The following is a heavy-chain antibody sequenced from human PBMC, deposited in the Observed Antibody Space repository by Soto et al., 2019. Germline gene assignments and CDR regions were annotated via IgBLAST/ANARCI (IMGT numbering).Heavy chain of an antibody. D-gene: IGHD2-2*01. CDR2: ISYDGSNK. CDR1: GFTFSSYG. Sequence: QVQLVESGGGVVQPGRSLRLSCAASGFTFSSYGMHWVRQAPGKGLEWVAVISYDGSNKYYADSVKGRFTISRDNSKNTLYLQMNSLRAEDTAVYYCAKADQPGLGMDVWGQGTTVTVSS. V-gene: IGHV3-30*18. J-gene: IGHJ6*02. CDR3: AKADQPGLGMDV.